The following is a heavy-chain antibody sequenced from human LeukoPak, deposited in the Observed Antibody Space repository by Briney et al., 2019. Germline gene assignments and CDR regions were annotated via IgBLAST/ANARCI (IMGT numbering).Heavy chain of an antibody. CDR2: IWYEANNN. D-gene: IGHD1-26*01. J-gene: IGHJ4*02. Sequence: GSLRLSCSTSGFTFSSYSVHWVRPAPGKGVGGVAVIWYEANNNYYADSVKGRFTISRDDSRNTLYLQTNSLRGDDTAVYYCAKDVGKWESLHFFDYWGQGTLVTVSS. CDR3: AKDVGKWESLHFFDY. V-gene: IGHV3-33*03. CDR1: GFTFSSYS.